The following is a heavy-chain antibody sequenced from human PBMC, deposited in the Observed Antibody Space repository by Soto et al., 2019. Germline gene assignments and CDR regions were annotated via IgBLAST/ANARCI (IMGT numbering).Heavy chain of an antibody. CDR1: GFTFSSHW. V-gene: IGHV3-74*01. Sequence: GGSLRLSCAVSGFTFSSHWMHWVRQAPGKGLEWVSAISYGGGTTYYADSVKGRFTISRDNAKNTLYLQMNSLRAEDTAVYYCAKDLTWNQADYWGQGALVTVSS. J-gene: IGHJ4*02. D-gene: IGHD1-1*01. CDR3: AKDLTWNQADY. CDR2: ISYGGGTT.